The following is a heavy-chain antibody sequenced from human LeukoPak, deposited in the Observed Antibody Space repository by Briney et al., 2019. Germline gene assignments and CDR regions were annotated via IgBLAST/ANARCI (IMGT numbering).Heavy chain of an antibody. Sequence: ASVKVSCEASGYNFSNYGISWVRQAPGQGLEWMGWISGYNGDTKCAQKIQGRVTMTTDISTSTAYMQLRSLTSADTATYYCARAPSFGDYGGDFWGQGTLVTVSS. J-gene: IGHJ4*02. CDR2: ISGYNGDT. D-gene: IGHD3-10*01. V-gene: IGHV1-18*01. CDR3: ARAPSFGDYGGDF. CDR1: GYNFSNYG.